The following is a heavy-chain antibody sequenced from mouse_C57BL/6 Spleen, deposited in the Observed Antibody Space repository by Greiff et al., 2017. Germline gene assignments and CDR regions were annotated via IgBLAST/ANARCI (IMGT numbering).Heavy chain of an antibody. CDR1: GYTFTDYY. J-gene: IGHJ2*01. D-gene: IGHD4-1*01. CDR2: INPNNGGT. CDR3: ARRNWDGYYYFDY. V-gene: IGHV1-26*01. Sequence: VQLQQSGPELVKPGASVKISCKASGYTFTDYYMNWVKQSHGKSLEWIGDINPNNGGTSYNQKFKGKATLTVDKSSSTAYMELRSLTSEDSAVYYCARRNWDGYYYFDYWGQGTTLTVSS.